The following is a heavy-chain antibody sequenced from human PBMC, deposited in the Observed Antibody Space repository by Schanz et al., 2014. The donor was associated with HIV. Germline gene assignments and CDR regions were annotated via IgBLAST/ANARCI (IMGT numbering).Heavy chain of an antibody. CDR2: IYYSDST. CDR3: ASTEVRDLRYLDSSYFDY. Sequence: QVQLQESGPGLVKPSETLSLTCTVSGGSIISGDYYWSWIRQHPGKGLEWIGYIYYSDSTYYNPSLKSRVTMSLDTSKSQFSLKLSSVTAADTAVYYCASTEVRDLRYLDSSYFDYWGQGTLVTVSS. V-gene: IGHV4-31*03. J-gene: IGHJ4*02. CDR1: GGSIISGDYY. D-gene: IGHD3-9*01.